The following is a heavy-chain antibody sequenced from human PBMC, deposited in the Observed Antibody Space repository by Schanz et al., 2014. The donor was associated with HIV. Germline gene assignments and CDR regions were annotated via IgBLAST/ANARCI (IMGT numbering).Heavy chain of an antibody. CDR2: ISYDEKNI. Sequence: QVQLVESGGDVVQPEGSLRLSCEASGFSFRTHGMHWVRQTPSKGLEWVAVISYDEKNIFYSDSVKGRFTISRDNSKNTLFLQMSRLRVEDTALYFCAKVSPLRPLASDGRGPLDVWGQGTMVTVSS. CDR1: GFSFRTHG. J-gene: IGHJ3*01. D-gene: IGHD1-26*01. CDR3: AKVSPLRPLASDGRGPLDV. V-gene: IGHV3-30*18.